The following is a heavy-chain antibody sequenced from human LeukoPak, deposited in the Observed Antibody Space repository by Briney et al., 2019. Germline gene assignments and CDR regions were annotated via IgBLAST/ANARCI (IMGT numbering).Heavy chain of an antibody. CDR2: IYPGDSDT. CDR3: ARRDVDYGDYDDY. Sequence: GASLKISCQGSGSSFTSYWIGWVRQLPGKGLEWMGIIYPGDSDTTYSPSFQGQVTISADKSISTAYLQWSSLKASDTAMYYCARRDVDYGDYDDYWGQGTLVTVSS. V-gene: IGHV5-51*01. J-gene: IGHJ4*02. CDR1: GSSFTSYW. D-gene: IGHD4-17*01.